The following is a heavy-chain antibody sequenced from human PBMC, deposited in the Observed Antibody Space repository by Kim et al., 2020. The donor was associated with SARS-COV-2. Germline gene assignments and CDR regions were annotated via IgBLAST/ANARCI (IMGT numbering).Heavy chain of an antibody. CDR2: IKQDGSEK. Sequence: GGSLRLSCAASGFTFSSYWMSGVRQAPGKGLEWVANIKQDGSEKYYVDSVKGRFTISRDNAKNSLYLQMNSLRAEDTAVYYCARDSGSSWYPRVDYWGQGTLVTVS. CDR3: ARDSGSSWYPRVDY. CDR1: GFTFSSYW. V-gene: IGHV3-7*01. J-gene: IGHJ4*02. D-gene: IGHD6-13*01.